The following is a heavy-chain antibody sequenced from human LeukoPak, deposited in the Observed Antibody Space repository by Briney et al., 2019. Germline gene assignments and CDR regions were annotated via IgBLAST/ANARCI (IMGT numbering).Heavy chain of an antibody. J-gene: IGHJ4*02. CDR1: GGSISSGDYY. V-gene: IGHV4-30-4*01. CDR3: ARRDSSGYSSYRHFDY. CDR2: IYYSGST. D-gene: IGHD3-22*01. Sequence: SQTLPLTCTVSGGSISSGDYYWSWIRQPPGKGLEWIGYIYYSGSTYYNPSLKSRLTISVDTSNNQFSLKLSSVTAADTAVYYCARRDSSGYSSYRHFDYWGQGTLVTVSS.